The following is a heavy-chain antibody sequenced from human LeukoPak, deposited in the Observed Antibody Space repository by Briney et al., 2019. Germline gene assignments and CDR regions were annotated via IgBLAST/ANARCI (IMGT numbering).Heavy chain of an antibody. J-gene: IGHJ4*02. CDR2: INPNSGDT. CDR1: GYTFTGYY. D-gene: IGHD4-17*01. CDR3: ARHHGDSDFDY. V-gene: IGHV1-2*02. Sequence: ASVKVSCKASGYTFTGYYMHWVRQAPGQGLEWMGWINPNSGDTHYAQKFQGRVTMTGDTSTTTAYMELSSLRSDDTAVYYCARHHGDSDFDYWGQGTLVTVSS.